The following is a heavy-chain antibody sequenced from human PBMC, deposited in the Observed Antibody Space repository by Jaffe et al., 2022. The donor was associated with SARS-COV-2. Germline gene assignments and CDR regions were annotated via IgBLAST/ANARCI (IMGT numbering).Heavy chain of an antibody. CDR1: GFTFSTYA. Sequence: EVQLLESGGGLVQPGGSLRLSCTASGFTFSTYAMSWVRQAPGKGLEWVAIMSGGGGTSQFADSVKGRFTISRDKSKNTLYLQMHSLRAEDTARYYCTKGLIAPIGPFYYFDFWGQGALVTVSS. D-gene: IGHD2-15*01. CDR2: MSGGGGTS. V-gene: IGHV3-23*01. J-gene: IGHJ4*02. CDR3: TKGLIAPIGPFYYFDF.